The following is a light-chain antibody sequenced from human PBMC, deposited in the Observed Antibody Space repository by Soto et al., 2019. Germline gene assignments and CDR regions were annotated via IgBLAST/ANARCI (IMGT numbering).Light chain of an antibody. J-gene: IGLJ1*01. CDR3: SSYTSRRTYV. V-gene: IGLV2-18*02. CDR2: EVS. CDR1: SSDVGNYHR. Sequence: QSALTQPPSVSGSPGQSVTISCTGTSSDVGNYHRVSWYQQPPGTAPKVIIYEVSNRPSGVPDRFSGSKSGNTASLTISGLQAEDEADYYCSSYTSRRTYVFGTGTKVTVL.